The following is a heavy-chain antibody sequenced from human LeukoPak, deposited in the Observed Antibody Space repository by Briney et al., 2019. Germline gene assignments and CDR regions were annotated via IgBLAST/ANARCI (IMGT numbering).Heavy chain of an antibody. Sequence: GGSLRLSCAASGFSVSTTYMSWVRQAPGKGLEWVSVIYSGGSTYSADSVKGRFTIPRDNSKNTLYLQMNSLRAEDTAVYYCAREYSGSYYFDSWGQGTLVTVSS. D-gene: IGHD1-26*01. J-gene: IGHJ4*02. CDR3: AREYSGSYYFDS. CDR2: IYSGGST. CDR1: GFSVSTTY. V-gene: IGHV3-53*01.